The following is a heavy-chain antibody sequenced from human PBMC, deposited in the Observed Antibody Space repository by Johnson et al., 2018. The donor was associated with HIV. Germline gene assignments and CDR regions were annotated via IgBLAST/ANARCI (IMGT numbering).Heavy chain of an antibody. Sequence: MKWVRQTPGMGLEWVSAINWNAGRTGYTDSVKGRFTICRDNAKNSLYVEMNRLRAEDTAFYYYPKDPGVAADPDAFDIWGQGTMVTVSS. CDR3: PKDPGVAADPDAFDI. V-gene: IGHV3-20*03. D-gene: IGHD6-13*01. J-gene: IGHJ3*02. CDR2: INWNAGRT.